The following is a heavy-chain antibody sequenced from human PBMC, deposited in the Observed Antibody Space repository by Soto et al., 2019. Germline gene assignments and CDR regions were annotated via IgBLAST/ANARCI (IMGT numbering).Heavy chain of an antibody. CDR1: GFTFSSYG. CDR2: IWYDGSNK. D-gene: IGHD2-8*01. J-gene: IGHJ4*02. Sequence: GGSLRLSCAASGFTFSSYGMHWVRQAPGKGLEWVAVIWYDGSNKYYADSVKGRFTISRDNSKNTLYLQMNSPRAEDTAVYYCARTPDYCTNGVCYGFYFDYWGQGTLVTVSS. V-gene: IGHV3-33*01. CDR3: ARTPDYCTNGVCYGFYFDY.